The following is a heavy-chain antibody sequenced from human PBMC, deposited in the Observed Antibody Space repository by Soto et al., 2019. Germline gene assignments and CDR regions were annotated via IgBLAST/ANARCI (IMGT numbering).Heavy chain of an antibody. J-gene: IGHJ4*02. D-gene: IGHD2-2*01. CDR2: INHSGST. CDR1: GGSFSGYY. CDR3: ARGGNVVVPAAQPYYFDY. V-gene: IGHV4-34*01. Sequence: QVQLQQWGAGLLKPSETLSLTCAVYGGSFSGYYWSWIRQPPGKGLEWIGEINHSGSTNYNPSLRSRVTISVDTSKTQFSLKLGSVTASDTAVYYCARGGNVVVPAAQPYYFDYCVQGTLVTVSS.